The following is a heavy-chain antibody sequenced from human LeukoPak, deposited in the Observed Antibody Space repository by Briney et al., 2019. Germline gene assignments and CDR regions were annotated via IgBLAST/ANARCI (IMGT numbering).Heavy chain of an antibody. D-gene: IGHD3-22*01. Sequence: GGSLRLSCAASGFTFSSYSMNWGRQAPGKGLEWVSSISSSSSYIYYADSVKGRLTISRDNAKNSLYLQMNSLRAEDTAVYYCARDRAPYYYDSSGYDYWGQGTLVTVSS. CDR2: ISSSSSYI. V-gene: IGHV3-21*01. J-gene: IGHJ4*02. CDR3: ARDRAPYYYDSSGYDY. CDR1: GFTFSSYS.